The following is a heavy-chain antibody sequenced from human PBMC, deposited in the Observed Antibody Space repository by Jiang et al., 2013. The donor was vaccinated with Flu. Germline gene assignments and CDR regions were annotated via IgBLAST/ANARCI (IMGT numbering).Heavy chain of an antibody. CDR3: ATTGYYGSGAFDY. CDR2: TYYRSKWYD. J-gene: IGHJ4*02. CDR1: GDSVSSNSVA. Sequence: QTLSLTCAISGDSVSSNSVAWNWIRQSPSRGLEWLGRTYYRSKWYDDYAVSVKSRISINPDTSKNQFSLQLNSVTPEDTAIYYCATTGYYGSGAFDYWGQGTLVTVSS. D-gene: IGHD3-10*01. V-gene: IGHV6-1*01.